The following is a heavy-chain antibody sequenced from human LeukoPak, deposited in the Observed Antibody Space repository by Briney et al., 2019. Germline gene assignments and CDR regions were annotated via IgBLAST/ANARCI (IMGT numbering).Heavy chain of an antibody. CDR3: AKDLDSSGYYSYKY. Sequence: GGSLRLTCAASGFTFSSYSMNWVRQAPGKGLEWVSLISTSGNTHYADSVEGRFTISRDNSKNTLYLQMDSLRAEDTAVYHCAKDLDSSGYYSYKYCGRGTLVTVSS. J-gene: IGHJ4*02. D-gene: IGHD3-22*01. CDR2: ISTSGNT. V-gene: IGHV3-23*01. CDR1: GFTFSSYS.